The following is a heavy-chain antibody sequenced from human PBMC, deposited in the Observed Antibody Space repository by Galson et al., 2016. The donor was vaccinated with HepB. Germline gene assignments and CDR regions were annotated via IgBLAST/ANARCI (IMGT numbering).Heavy chain of an antibody. CDR3: ARDRGWLAHDY. V-gene: IGHV3-11*04. CDR2: ISSSGNVI. CDR1: GFTFSDYY. J-gene: IGHJ4*02. Sequence: SLRLSCAASGFTFSDYYMTWIRQAPGKGLEWVSYISSSGNVIYYADSVKGRFTISRDNTKNSLYLQMNSLRAEDPAVYYCARDRGWLAHDYWGQGTLVTVSS. D-gene: IGHD6-19*01.